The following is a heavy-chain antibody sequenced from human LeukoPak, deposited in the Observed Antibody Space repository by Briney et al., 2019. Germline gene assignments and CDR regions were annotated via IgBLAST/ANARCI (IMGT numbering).Heavy chain of an antibody. CDR3: ARHSGSELFFDY. V-gene: IGHV1-3*03. J-gene: IGHJ4*02. Sequence: ASVKVSCKASGYTFTTYTIHWVRQAPGQRLEWMGWINAGNGNTKYSQEFQDRVTITRDTSASTAYMELSSLRSEDMAVYYCARHSGSELFFDYWGQGTLVTVSS. D-gene: IGHD1-26*01. CDR2: INAGNGNT. CDR1: GYTFTTYT.